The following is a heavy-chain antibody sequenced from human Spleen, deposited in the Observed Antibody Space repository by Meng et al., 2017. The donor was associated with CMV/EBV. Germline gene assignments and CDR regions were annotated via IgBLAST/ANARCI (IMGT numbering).Heavy chain of an antibody. CDR1: RFTFDDYG. V-gene: IGHV3-20*04. CDR3: ARVSSDFWSGYPIQ. J-gene: IGHJ4*02. Sequence: GESLKISCAASRFTFDDYGMSWVRQAPGKGLEWVSDINWNGGSTGYADSVKGRFTISRDNAKNSLYLQMNSLRAEDTAVYYCARVSSDFWSGYPIQWGQGTLVTVPQ. CDR2: INWNGGST. D-gene: IGHD3-3*01.